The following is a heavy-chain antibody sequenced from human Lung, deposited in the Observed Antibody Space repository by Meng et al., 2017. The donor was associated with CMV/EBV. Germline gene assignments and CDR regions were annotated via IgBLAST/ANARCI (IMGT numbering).Heavy chain of an antibody. Sequence: QITLKESGPTLVKPXQTHTPTCXLSGFSLSTSGVGVGWIRQPPGKALEWLALIYWDDDKRYSPSLKSRLTITKDTSKNQVVLTMTNMDPVDTATYYCAHSFPQLLFGEFTYFDYWGQGTLVTVSS. V-gene: IGHV2-5*02. CDR2: IYWDDDK. J-gene: IGHJ4*02. D-gene: IGHD3-10*01. CDR3: AHSFPQLLFGEFTYFDY. CDR1: GFSLSTSGVG.